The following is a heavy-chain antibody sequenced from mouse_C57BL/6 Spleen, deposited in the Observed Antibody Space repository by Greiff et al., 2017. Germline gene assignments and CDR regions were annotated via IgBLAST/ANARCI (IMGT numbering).Heavy chain of an antibody. CDR3: TTNWDGDWFAY. Sequence: VQLQQSGAELVRPGASVKLSCTASGFNIKDDYMHWVKQRPEQGLEWIGWIDPENGDTEYASKFQGKATITAATSSNTAYLQLSSLTSEDTAVYYCTTNWDGDWFAYWGQGTLVTVSA. CDR2: IDPENGDT. J-gene: IGHJ3*01. CDR1: GFNIKDDY. D-gene: IGHD4-1*01. V-gene: IGHV14-4*01.